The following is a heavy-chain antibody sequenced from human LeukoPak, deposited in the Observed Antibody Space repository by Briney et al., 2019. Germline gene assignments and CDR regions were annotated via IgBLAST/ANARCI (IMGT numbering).Heavy chain of an antibody. CDR1: AFTFSSYS. V-gene: IGHV3-21*01. CDR3: ASDQGSSWRTGLDH. CDR2: ISSGGSYI. D-gene: IGHD6-13*01. J-gene: IGHJ4*02. Sequence: GGSLRLSCEASAFTFSSYSMNWVRQAPGEGLEWFSSISSGGSYIYYADSVKGRFTISRDNAKNSLYLQMNSLRAEDTAVYYCASDQGSSWRTGLDHWGQGTLVTVSS.